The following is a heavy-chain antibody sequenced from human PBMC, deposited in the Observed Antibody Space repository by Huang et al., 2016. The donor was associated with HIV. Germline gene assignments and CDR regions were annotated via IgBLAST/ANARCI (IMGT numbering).Heavy chain of an antibody. V-gene: IGHV3-53*01. J-gene: IGHJ3*01. D-gene: IGHD3-22*01. CDR1: GFSINTYY. CDR3: ARDYYYDSSGYAPAFDV. Sequence: EVQLVESGGGLIQPGGSLRLSCSVSGFSINTYYMSWVRQGPGKGLEWVSVIYRTGTTSYADSVKGRFTISGDNSKNTLYFHMNSLTAGDTAVYYCARDYYYDSSGYAPAFDVWGPGTMVIVSS. CDR2: IYRTGTT.